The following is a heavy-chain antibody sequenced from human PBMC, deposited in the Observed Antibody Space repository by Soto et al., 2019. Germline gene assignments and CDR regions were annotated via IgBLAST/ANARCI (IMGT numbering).Heavy chain of an antibody. Sequence: ASVKVSCKASGYTFTSYGISWVRQAPGQGLEWMGWISAYNGNTNYAQKLQGRVTMTTDTSTSTAYMELRSLRSDDTAVYYCAGAAYYDILTGYSPMPFFDYWGQGTLVTVSS. D-gene: IGHD3-9*01. CDR3: AGAAYYDILTGYSPMPFFDY. J-gene: IGHJ4*02. CDR2: ISAYNGNT. CDR1: GYTFTSYG. V-gene: IGHV1-18*04.